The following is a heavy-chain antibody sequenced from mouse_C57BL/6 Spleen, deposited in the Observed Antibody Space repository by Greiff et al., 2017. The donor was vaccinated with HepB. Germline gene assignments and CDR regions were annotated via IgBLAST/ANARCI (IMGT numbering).Heavy chain of an antibody. CDR2: IDPSDSYT. CDR3: ARYVFYWYFDV. J-gene: IGHJ1*03. V-gene: IGHV1-69*01. CDR1: GYTFTSYW. Sequence: VKLQQPGAELVMPGASVKLSCKASGYTFTSYWMHWVKQRPGQGLEWIGEIDPSDSYTNYNQKFKGKSTLTVDKSSSTAYMQLSSLTSEDSAVYYCARYVFYWYFDVWGTGTTVTVSS.